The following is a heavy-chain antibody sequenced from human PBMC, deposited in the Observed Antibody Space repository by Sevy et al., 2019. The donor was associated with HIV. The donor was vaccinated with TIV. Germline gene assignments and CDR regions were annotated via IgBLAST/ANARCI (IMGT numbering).Heavy chain of an antibody. Sequence: ASVKVSCKASGDTFTNNHMHWVRQAPGQGLEWMGIIDPRGGNASYAHKFQGRVSKTRDTATSTIYLDRSSLRSEDTAVYYCVRADPAQHLDSWGQGTLVTVSS. J-gene: IGHJ4*02. V-gene: IGHV1-46*01. CDR2: IDPRGGNA. CDR1: GDTFTNNH. CDR3: VRADPAQHLDS.